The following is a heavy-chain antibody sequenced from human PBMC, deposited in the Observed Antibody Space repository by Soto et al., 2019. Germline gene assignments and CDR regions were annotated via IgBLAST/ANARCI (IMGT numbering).Heavy chain of an antibody. J-gene: IGHJ5*02. CDR1: GSTFTSSG. D-gene: IGHD3-10*01. V-gene: IGHV1-18*01. CDR3: ARVGAEVNPFDH. CDR2: ISAYDGNT. Sequence: QVQLVQSGAEVKKPGASVKVSCKASGSTFTSSGISWVRHAPGHGLDWMGWISAYDGNTNYAQKLQGRATMTTDTSTSTAYMELRSLISDETAVEYCARVGAEVNPFDHWGQGTLVTVSS.